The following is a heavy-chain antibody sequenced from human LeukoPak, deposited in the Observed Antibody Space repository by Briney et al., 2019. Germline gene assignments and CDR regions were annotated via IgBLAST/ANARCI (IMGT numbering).Heavy chain of an antibody. V-gene: IGHV4-38-2*02. D-gene: IGHD6-13*01. CDR1: GYSISSGYY. CDR2: IYHSGST. Sequence: SETPSLTCTVSGYSISSGYYWVWMRQPPGKGLECIGCIYHSGSTYYNPSLKSRVTISVDTSKNQFSLKLSSVTAADTAVYYCAREIAAAGPPYISDYWGQGTLVTVSS. J-gene: IGHJ4*02. CDR3: AREIAAAGPPYISDY.